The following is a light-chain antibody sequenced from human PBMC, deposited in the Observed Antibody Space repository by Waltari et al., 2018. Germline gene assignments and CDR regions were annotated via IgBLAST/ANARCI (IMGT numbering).Light chain of an antibody. J-gene: IGKJ3*01. Sequence: DIVMTQSPDFLAVSLGERTTINCKSSQSVLSTTNNKNYLAWYQQKPGQPPKLLIYWTYIRESGVPDRFTGSGSETDFTLTISSLQAEDVAVYYCQQYYSLPFTFGPGTKVDIK. CDR2: WTY. CDR1: QSVLSTTNNKNY. V-gene: IGKV4-1*01. CDR3: QQYYSLPFT.